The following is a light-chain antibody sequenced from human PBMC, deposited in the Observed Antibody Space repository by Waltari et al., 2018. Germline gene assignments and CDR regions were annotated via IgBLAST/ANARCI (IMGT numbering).Light chain of an antibody. J-gene: IGKJ1*01. Sequence: EIVLTRSPDTLSLSPGERATLSCRASQSVTNSLAWYQQKPGQAPRLLIYSASNRATGVPARFSGSGSGTDFTLTISSLEPEDFAVYYCQQRSNWPRTFGQGTKVEIK. CDR1: QSVTNS. CDR2: SAS. CDR3: QQRSNWPRT. V-gene: IGKV3-11*01.